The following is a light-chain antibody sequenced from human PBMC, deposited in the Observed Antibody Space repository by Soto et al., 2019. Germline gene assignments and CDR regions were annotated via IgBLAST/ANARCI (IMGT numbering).Light chain of an antibody. CDR3: QQYYHWPWT. CDR2: GAS. Sequence: EIVITQSPATLSVSPGERVTLSCRASQGVSWNLAWYQHIPSQVPRLLIYGASTGGTGTPARLSGSGGETDFALTISSLQSEDFALYYCQQYYHWPWTFGQGTKVDIK. J-gene: IGKJ1*01. CDR1: QGVSWN. V-gene: IGKV3-15*01.